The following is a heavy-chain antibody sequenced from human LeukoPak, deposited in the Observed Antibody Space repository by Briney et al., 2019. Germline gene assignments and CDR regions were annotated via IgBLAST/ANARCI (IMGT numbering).Heavy chain of an antibody. J-gene: IGHJ6*04. D-gene: IGHD3-10*02. CDR2: ISSSGSTI. CDR1: GFTFSSYE. CDR3: AELGITMIGGV. V-gene: IGHV3-48*03. Sequence: GGSLRLSCAASGFTFSSYEMNWVRQAPGKGLEWVSYISSSGSTIYYADPVKGRSTISRDNAKNSLYLQMNSLRAEDTAVYYCAELGITMIGGVWGKGTTVTISS.